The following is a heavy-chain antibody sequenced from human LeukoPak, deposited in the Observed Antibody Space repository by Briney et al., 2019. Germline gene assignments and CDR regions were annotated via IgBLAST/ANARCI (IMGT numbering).Heavy chain of an antibody. D-gene: IGHD2-2*02. V-gene: IGHV3-30-3*01. CDR2: ISYDGSNK. J-gene: IGHJ3*02. CDR1: GFTFSSYA. CDR3: ALRAVPAAIRGAFDI. Sequence: GGSLRLSCAASGFTFSSYAMHWVRQAPGKGLEWVAVISYDGSNKYYADSVKGRFTISRDNSKNTLYLQMNSLRAEDTAVYYCALRAVPAAIRGAFDIWGQGTMVTVSS.